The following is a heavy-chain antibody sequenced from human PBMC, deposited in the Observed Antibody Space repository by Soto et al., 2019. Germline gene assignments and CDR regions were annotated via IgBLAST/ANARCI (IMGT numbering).Heavy chain of an antibody. CDR1: GYTFTSYG. V-gene: IGHV1-18*01. CDR3: ARDNHYDSSGYYPPDY. J-gene: IGHJ4*02. D-gene: IGHD3-22*01. Sequence: ASVKVSCKASGYTFTSYGISWVRQAPGQGLERMGWISAYNGNTNYAQKLQGRVTMTTDTSTSTAYMELRSLRSDDTAVYYCARDNHYDSSGYYPPDYWGQGTLVTVSS. CDR2: ISAYNGNT.